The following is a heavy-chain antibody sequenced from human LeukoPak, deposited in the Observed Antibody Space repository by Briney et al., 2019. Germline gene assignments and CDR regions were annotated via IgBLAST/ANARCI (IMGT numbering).Heavy chain of an antibody. CDR3: AKGPDYYDSSGYSYYFDY. Sequence: GGSLRLSCAASGFTFDDYAMHWVRQAPGKGLEWVSGISWNSGSIGYADSVKGRFTISRDNAKNSPYLQMNGLRAEDTALYYCAKGPDYYDSSGYSYYFDYWGQGTLVTVSS. CDR1: GFTFDDYA. J-gene: IGHJ4*02. V-gene: IGHV3-9*01. D-gene: IGHD3-22*01. CDR2: ISWNSGSI.